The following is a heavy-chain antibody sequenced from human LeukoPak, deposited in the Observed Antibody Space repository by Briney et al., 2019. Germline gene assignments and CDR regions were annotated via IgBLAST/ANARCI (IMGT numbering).Heavy chain of an antibody. J-gene: IGHJ4*02. CDR3: ARDGGSYSNFDY. CDR2: IIPILGIA. CDR1: GGTFSSYA. D-gene: IGHD1-26*01. Sequence: ASVKVSCKASGGTFSSYAINWVRQAPGQGLEWMGRIIPILGIANYAQKFQGRVTMTTDTSTSTAYMELRSLRSDDTAVYYCARDGGSYSNFDYWGQGTLVTVSS. V-gene: IGHV1-69*04.